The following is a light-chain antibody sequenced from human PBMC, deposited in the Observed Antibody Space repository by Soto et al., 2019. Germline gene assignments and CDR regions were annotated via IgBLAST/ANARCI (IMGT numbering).Light chain of an antibody. CDR2: AAS. J-gene: IGKJ4*02. Sequence: DIQLTQTPSSLSASVGDRVTITCRASQNVHNYLNWYQQKPGKAPKLLISAASSLHSGVPSRVAGSGSGTGFTLTITSLQREDFATYACQQIWAMPCTFGRGTKVELQ. CDR1: QNVHNY. CDR3: QQIWAMPCT. V-gene: IGKV1-39*01.